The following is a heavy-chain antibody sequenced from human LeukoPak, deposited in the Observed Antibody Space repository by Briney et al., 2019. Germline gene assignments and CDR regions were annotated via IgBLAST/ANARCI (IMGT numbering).Heavy chain of an antibody. CDR1: GFTFDDYA. Sequence: GGSLRLSCAASGFTFDDYAMHWVRQAPGKGLEWVSGISWNSGSIGYADSVKGRFTISRDNAKNSLYLQMNSLRAEDTALYYCAKDATQYGGSSWLFDSWGQGTLVTVSS. V-gene: IGHV3-9*01. CDR2: ISWNSGSI. J-gene: IGHJ4*02. CDR3: AKDATQYGGSSWLFDS. D-gene: IGHD1-26*01.